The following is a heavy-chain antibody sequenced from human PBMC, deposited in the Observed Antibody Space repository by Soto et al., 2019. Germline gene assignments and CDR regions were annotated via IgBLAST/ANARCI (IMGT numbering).Heavy chain of an antibody. V-gene: IGHV4-39*01. CDR1: GGYIRSSSCY. Sequence: SETLCLTCTVSGGYIRSSSCYWGWIRQPPGKGLEWIGSIYYSGSTYYNPSLKSRVTISADTSKNQFSLKLSSVTAADTAVYYCARHTPAISISDHWGQGTLVTVSS. CDR2: IYYSGST. CDR3: ARHTPAISISDH. J-gene: IGHJ4*02. D-gene: IGHD2-15*01.